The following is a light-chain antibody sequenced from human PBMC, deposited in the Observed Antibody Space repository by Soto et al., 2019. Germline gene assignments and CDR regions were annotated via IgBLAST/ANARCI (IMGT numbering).Light chain of an antibody. V-gene: IGKV3-20*01. CDR1: QSVGGSY. CDR2: VAS. CDR3: QHSGPSPWT. J-gene: IGKJ1*01. Sequence: EIVLTQSPGTLSLSPGEMPTLSCRASQSVGGSYLAWFQQKPGQAPRLLIYVASTRATGVPDRFSGSGSATDFSLTISRLEPEDFAVYYCQHSGPSPWTFGQGTKVEIK.